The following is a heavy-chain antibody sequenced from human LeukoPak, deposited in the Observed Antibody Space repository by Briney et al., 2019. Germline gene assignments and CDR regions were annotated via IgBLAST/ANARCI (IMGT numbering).Heavy chain of an antibody. CDR3: ARLKDDFWSGYNSWFDP. CDR1: GDSISSYY. CDR2: IYYSGST. J-gene: IGHJ5*02. Sequence: SETLSLTCTVSGDSISSYYWSWIRQPPGKGLEWIGYIYYSGSTNYNPSLKSRVTISVDTSKNQFSLKLSSVTAADTAVYYCARLKDDFWSGYNSWFDPWGQGTLVTVSS. D-gene: IGHD3-3*01. V-gene: IGHV4-59*08.